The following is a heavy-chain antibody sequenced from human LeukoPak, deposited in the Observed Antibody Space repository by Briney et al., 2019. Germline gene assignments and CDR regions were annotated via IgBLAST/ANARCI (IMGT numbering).Heavy chain of an antibody. Sequence: PSETLSLTCTVSGGSISTSITPTYWNWVHQPPGKGLEWIGSIHYSGTTYYNPSLESRATISVDTSKNQFSVKLTSVTAADTAVYYCARKGTIAPTGASHFDYWGRGTLVTVSS. CDR3: ARKGTIAPTGASHFDY. D-gene: IGHD6-13*01. V-gene: IGHV4-39*01. CDR2: IHYSGTT. CDR1: GGSISTSITPTY. J-gene: IGHJ4*02.